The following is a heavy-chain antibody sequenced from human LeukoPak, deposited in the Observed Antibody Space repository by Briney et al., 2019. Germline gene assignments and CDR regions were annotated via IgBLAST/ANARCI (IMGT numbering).Heavy chain of an antibody. CDR1: GYTLTSYG. CDR3: ASLYDFWSGYSPIPFDY. D-gene: IGHD3-3*01. CDR2: INPNSGGT. J-gene: IGHJ4*02. Sequence: EASVKVSCKASGYTLTSYGISWVRQAPGQGPEWMGWINPNSGGTDYAQKFQGRVTMTRDTSISTAYMELSRLRSDDTAVYYCASLYDFWSGYSPIPFDYWGQGTLVTVSS. V-gene: IGHV1-2*02.